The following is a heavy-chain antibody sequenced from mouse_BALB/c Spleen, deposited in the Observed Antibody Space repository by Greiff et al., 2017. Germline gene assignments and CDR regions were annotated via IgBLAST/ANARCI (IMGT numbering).Heavy chain of an antibody. CDR2: IDPANGNT. J-gene: IGHJ3*01. Sequence: VQLKQSGAELVKPGASVKLSCTASGFNIKDTYMHWVKQRPEQGLEWIGRIDPANGNTKYDPKFQGKATITADTSSNTAYLQLSSLTSEDTAVYYGARDSSGYWFAYWGQGTLVTVSA. D-gene: IGHD3-2*01. CDR1: GFNIKDTY. V-gene: IGHV14-3*02. CDR3: ARDSSGYWFAY.